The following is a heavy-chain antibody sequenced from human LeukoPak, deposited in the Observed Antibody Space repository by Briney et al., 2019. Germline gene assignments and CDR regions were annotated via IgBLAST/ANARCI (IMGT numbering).Heavy chain of an antibody. CDR1: GGSISSWY. V-gene: IGHV4-59*01. CDR3: ARETKLMGYSSGLGFNY. J-gene: IGHJ4*02. CDR2: IYDSGNT. Sequence: SSETLSLTCTVSGGSISSWYWSWIRQPPGKGLEWLGYIYDSGNTNYNPSLKTRVTISVDTSKNQLSLNLSSVTAADTAVYYCARETKLMGYSSGLGFNYWGQGTLVTVSS. D-gene: IGHD6-19*01.